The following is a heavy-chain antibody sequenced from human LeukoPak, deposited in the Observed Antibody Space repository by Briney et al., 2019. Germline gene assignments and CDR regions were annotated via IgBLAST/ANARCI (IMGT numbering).Heavy chain of an antibody. V-gene: IGHV4-59*01. J-gene: IGHJ5*02. CDR1: GGTISSYY. CDR3: AREDYCSGGSCHPGGNWFDP. CDR2: IYYSGST. Sequence: SETLSLTCTASGGTISSYYWSWIRQPPGKGLEWIGYIYYSGSTNYNPSLKSRVTISVDTSKNQFSLKLSSVTAADTAVYYCAREDYCSGGSCHPGGNWFDPWGQGTLVTVSS. D-gene: IGHD2-15*01.